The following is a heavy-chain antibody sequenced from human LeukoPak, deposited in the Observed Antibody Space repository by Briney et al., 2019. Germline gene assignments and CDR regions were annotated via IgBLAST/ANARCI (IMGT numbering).Heavy chain of an antibody. CDR2: IWYDGSNE. V-gene: IGHV3-33*01. D-gene: IGHD4-17*01. CDR3: ASSTVTTRGVGDFDL. J-gene: IGHJ3*01. Sequence: GPSLRLSCEASGFIVSTYGMNWVRHAPGMGLEWVAIIWYDGSNEYYADSVKGRSSISRDNSKSTLYLEMNSLRADDTAIYYCASSTVTTRGVGDFDLWGHGTWVTVSS. CDR1: GFIVSTYG.